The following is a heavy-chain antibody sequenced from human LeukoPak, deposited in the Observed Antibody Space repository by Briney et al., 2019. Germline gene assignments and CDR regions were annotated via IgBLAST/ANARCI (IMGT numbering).Heavy chain of an antibody. CDR3: ARDRGYCSGGSCAPLYYGDYKGNDY. D-gene: IGHD2-15*01. V-gene: IGHV1-18*01. J-gene: IGHJ4*02. CDR2: ISAYNGNT. CDR1: GYTFTSCG. Sequence: ASVKVSCKPSGYTFTSCGISWVRQAPGQGLEWMGWISAYNGNTNYAQNLQGRVTMTTDTSTSKAYMELRSLRSVDTSVYYCARDRGYCSGGSCAPLYYGDYKGNDYWGQGTLVTVSS.